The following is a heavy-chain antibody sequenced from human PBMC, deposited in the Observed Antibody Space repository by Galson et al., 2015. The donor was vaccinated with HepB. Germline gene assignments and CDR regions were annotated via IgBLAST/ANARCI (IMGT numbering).Heavy chain of an antibody. D-gene: IGHD3-10*01. J-gene: IGHJ6*02. V-gene: IGHV1-24*01. CDR1: GGTFSSYA. CDR3: ATVFREGDYYGMDV. Sequence: SVKVSCKASGGTFSSYAISWVRQAPGKGLEWMGGFDPEDGETIYAQKFQGRVTMTEDTSTDTAYMELSSLRSEDTAVYYCATVFREGDYYGMDVWGQGTTVTVSS. CDR2: FDPEDGET.